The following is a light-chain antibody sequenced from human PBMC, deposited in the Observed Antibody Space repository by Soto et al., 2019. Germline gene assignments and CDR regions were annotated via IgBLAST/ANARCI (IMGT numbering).Light chain of an antibody. V-gene: IGLV2-23*01. CDR2: EGS. J-gene: IGLJ3*02. Sequence: QPASVSGSPGQSITISCTGTNSDVGTYELVSWYQQHPGRAPKLMIYEGSKRPSGVSNRFSGSKSGDTASLTISGLQAEDEANYYCCSYAASSALWVFGGGTKLTVL. CDR3: CSYAASSALWV. CDR1: NSDVGTYEL.